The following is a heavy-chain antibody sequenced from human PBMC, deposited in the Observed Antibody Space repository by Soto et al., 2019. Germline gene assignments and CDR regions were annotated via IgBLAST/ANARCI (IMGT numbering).Heavy chain of an antibody. CDR1: EFTFTTYW. CDR2: IKEDGGQK. V-gene: IGHV3-7*05. Sequence: EVQLVESGGGLVQPAGSLRLSCAVSEFTFTTYWMTWVRQAPGKGLVWVANIKEDGGQKNYLESVRGRFTISRDNAKKSLFLEMSSLRVEDTAVYFCAGGSGWESESWGQGTLVTVSS. J-gene: IGHJ4*02. CDR3: AGGSGWESES. D-gene: IGHD6-19*01.